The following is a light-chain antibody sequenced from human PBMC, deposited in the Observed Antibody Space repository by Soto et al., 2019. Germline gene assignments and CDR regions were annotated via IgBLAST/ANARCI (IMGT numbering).Light chain of an antibody. J-gene: IGLJ2*01. CDR2: EVS. CDR3: CSYAGSSTLV. Sequence: QSVPTQPASVSGSPGQSITISCTGTSSDVGSYNLVSWYQQHPGKAPKLMIYEVSKRPSGVSNRFSGSKSGNTASLTISGLQAEDEADYYCCSYAGSSTLVFGGGTQLTVL. V-gene: IGLV2-23*02. CDR1: SSDVGSYNL.